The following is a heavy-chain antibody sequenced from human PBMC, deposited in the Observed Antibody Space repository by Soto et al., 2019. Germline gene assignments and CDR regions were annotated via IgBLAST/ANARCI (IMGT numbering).Heavy chain of an antibody. J-gene: IGHJ4*02. CDR3: ARDLEVGSYFYYFDF. CDR2: ISANNVYT. V-gene: IGHV3-11*06. Sequence: GGSLRLSCAASGFTFTNYYISWIRQAPGKGLEWVSYISANNVYTNYADSVKGRFTISRDNGKNSVYLQMNGLRAEDTAVYYCARDLEVGSYFYYFDFWGQGALVTVSS. CDR1: GFTFTNYY. D-gene: IGHD1-26*01.